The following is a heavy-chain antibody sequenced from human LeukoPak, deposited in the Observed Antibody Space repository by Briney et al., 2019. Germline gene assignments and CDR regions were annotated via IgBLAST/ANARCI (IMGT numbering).Heavy chain of an antibody. CDR3: ARSGRSDTLTRYTFDY. V-gene: IGHV4-30-2*01. CDR2: IYHYGST. Sequence: SQTLSLTCAVSGGSISSGAYSWSWIRQPPGKGLEWIGYIYHYGSTYYNPSLKSRVSISVDMSKNQFSLKLSSVTAADTAVYYCARSGRSDTLTRYTFDYWGQGTLVTVSS. D-gene: IGHD3-9*01. J-gene: IGHJ4*02. CDR1: GGSISSGAYS.